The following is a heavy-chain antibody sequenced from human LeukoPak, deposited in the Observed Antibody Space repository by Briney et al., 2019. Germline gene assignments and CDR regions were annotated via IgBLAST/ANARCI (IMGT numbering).Heavy chain of an antibody. CDR3: IRGLGGGSDY. D-gene: IGHD4-23*01. V-gene: IGHV3-74*03. CDR2: INSDGSTT. J-gene: IGHJ4*02. CDR1: GFSCSGSW. Sequence: GGSLRLSCAASGFSCSGSWMHWVRQAPAKGLVWVSRINSDGSTTTYADSVQGRLTISRDNAKNTLYLQMNSLRAEDTAVYYCIRGLGGGSDYWGLGTLVTVTS.